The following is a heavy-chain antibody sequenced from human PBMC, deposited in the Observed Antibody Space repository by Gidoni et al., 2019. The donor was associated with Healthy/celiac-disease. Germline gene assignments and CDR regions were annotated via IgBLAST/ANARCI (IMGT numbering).Heavy chain of an antibody. CDR2: IWYDGSNK. Sequence: QVQLVESGGGVVQPGRSLRLSCAASGFTFSSYGMHWGRQAPGKGLEWVAVIWYDGSNKYYADSVKGRFTISRDNSKNTLYLQMNSLRAEDTAVYYCARGGDYYYYYYMDVWGKGTTVTVSS. J-gene: IGHJ6*03. CDR1: GFTFSSYG. V-gene: IGHV3-33*01. CDR3: ARGGDYYYYYYMDV.